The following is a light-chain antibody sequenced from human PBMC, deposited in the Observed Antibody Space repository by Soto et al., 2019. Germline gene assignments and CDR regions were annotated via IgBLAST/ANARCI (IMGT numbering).Light chain of an antibody. CDR1: HSVNSNY. V-gene: IGKV3-20*01. CDR2: GAS. J-gene: IGKJ1*01. CDR3: QQYGSSQWT. Sequence: EVVLTQSPDTLYLSPGERATLSCRASHSVNSNYLAWYQQKPGRAPRLLIHGASIRATGIPDRFIGSGSGTDFTVTISRREPEDFAVYYCQQYGSSQWTFGQGTKVEIK.